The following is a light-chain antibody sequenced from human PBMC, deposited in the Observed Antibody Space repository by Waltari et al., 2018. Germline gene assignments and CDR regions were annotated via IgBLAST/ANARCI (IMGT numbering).Light chain of an antibody. CDR2: EDS. CDR1: SSDVGSSNL. J-gene: IGLJ2*01. V-gene: IGLV2-23*01. Sequence: QSALTQPASVSGSPGQSITTSCTGTSSDVGSSNLVSWYQQHPGKVPKLMIYEDSKRPSGLSNRFSGSKSGNTASLTISGLQAEDEADYYCCSYAAGGSSVLFGGGTKLTVL. CDR3: CSYAAGGSSVL.